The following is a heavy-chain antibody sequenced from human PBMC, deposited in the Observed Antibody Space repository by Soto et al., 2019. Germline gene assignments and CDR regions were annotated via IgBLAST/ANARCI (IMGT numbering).Heavy chain of an antibody. Sequence: ASVKVSCKASGYTFTSYGISWLRQAPGQGLEWMGWISAYNGNTNYAQKLQGRVTMTTDTSTSTAYMELRSLRSDDTAVYYCARSLSVRPLSSWFHDYWGQGTLVTVSS. V-gene: IGHV1-18*01. CDR1: GYTFTSYG. CDR2: ISAYNGNT. CDR3: ARSLSVRPLSSWFHDY. J-gene: IGHJ4*02. D-gene: IGHD6-13*01.